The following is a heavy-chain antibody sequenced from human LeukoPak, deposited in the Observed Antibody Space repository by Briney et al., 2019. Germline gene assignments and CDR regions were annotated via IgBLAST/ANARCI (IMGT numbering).Heavy chain of an antibody. CDR3: TTTFDRHYYDHSYVRGGI. CDR2: IRSKTGTT. J-gene: IGHJ3*02. Sequence: GGSLRLSCAASGFTVSDAWMNWVRQAPGKGLEWVGRIRSKTGTTDYAAPVKGRFTVSRDDSNNTLYLQMNSLKTEDTAVYYCTTTFDRHYYDHSYVRGGIWGQGTLVTVSS. V-gene: IGHV3-15*01. CDR1: GFTVSDAW. D-gene: IGHD3-22*01.